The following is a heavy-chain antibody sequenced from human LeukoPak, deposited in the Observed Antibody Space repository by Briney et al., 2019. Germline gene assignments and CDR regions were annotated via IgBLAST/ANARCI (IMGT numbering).Heavy chain of an antibody. CDR3: ARRTGSSDYGMDV. D-gene: IGHD2-15*01. CDR1: GGTFSSYA. J-gene: IGHJ6*02. CDR2: IIPIFGTA. V-gene: IGHV1-69*05. Sequence: SVKVSCKASGGTFSSYAISWVRQAPGQGLEWMGGIIPIFGTANYAQKFQGRVTMTRDTSTSTVYMELSSLRSEDTAVYYCARRTGSSDYGMDVWGQGTTVTVSS.